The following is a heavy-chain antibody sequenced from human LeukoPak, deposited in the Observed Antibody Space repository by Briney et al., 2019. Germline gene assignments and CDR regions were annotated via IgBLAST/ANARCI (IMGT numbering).Heavy chain of an antibody. D-gene: IGHD2-8*01. V-gene: IGHV3-64*01. J-gene: IGHJ4*02. CDR1: GFTFSSYA. CDR3: ARGSKGMIMDFDY. CDR2: ISSNGGST. Sequence: GGSLRLSCAASGFTFSSYAMHWVRQAPGKGLEYVSAISSNGGSTYYANSVKGRFTISRDNSKNTLYLQMGSLRAEDMAVYYCARGSKGMIMDFDYWSQGTLVTVSS.